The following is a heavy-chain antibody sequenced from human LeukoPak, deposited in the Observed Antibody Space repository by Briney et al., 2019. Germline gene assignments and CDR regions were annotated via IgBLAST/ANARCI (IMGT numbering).Heavy chain of an antibody. J-gene: IGHJ4*02. D-gene: IGHD3-22*01. CDR3: ARGKIADDSSGYYSDY. CDR2: INHSGST. V-gene: IGHV4-34*01. Sequence: SETLSLTYAVYGGSFSGYYWSWIRQPPGKGLEWIGEINHSGSTNYNPSLKSRVTISVDTSKNQFSLKLSSVTAADTAVYYCARGKIADDSSGYYSDYWGQGTLVTVSS. CDR1: GGSFSGYY.